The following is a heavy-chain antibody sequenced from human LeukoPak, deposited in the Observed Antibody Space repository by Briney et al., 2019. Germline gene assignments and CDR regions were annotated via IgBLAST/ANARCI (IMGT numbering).Heavy chain of an antibody. CDR1: GFTFSAYW. J-gene: IGHJ3*01. D-gene: IGHD3-16*01. CDR3: ARGWGLNFDL. Sequence: GGSLRLSCAASGFTFSAYWMHWVRQAPGKGLMWVSRINIDGSSTKYADSVKGRFTISRDNAKNTVYLQMNSLRDDDTAVYFCARGWGLNFDLWGQGTMVTVSS. V-gene: IGHV3-74*03. CDR2: INIDGSST.